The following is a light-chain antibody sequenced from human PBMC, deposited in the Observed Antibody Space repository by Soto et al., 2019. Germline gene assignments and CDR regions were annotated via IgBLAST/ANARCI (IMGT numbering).Light chain of an antibody. V-gene: IGKV1-5*03. CDR2: KAS. Sequence: LQITQYPSPLSGSVGDRVSITFRASQTISSWLAWYQQKPGKAPKLLIDKASTLKSGVPSRFGGSGSGTEFTLTISSLQPDDFATYYCQRYNSYWTFGPRTQAEIK. CDR3: QRYNSYWT. CDR1: QTISSW. J-gene: IGKJ1*01.